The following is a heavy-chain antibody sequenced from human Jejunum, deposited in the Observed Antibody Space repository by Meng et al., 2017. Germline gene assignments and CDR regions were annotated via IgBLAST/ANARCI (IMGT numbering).Heavy chain of an antibody. CDR1: GFTFSSYE. J-gene: IGHJ3*02. Sequence: GGSLRLSCAASGFTFSSYEMNWVRQAPGKGLEWVSYISGSGKTTYYADSVKGRFTISRDNAKNSLYLQMNSLRAEDTAVYYCAGLSSSSWYAFDIWGQGRMVT. CDR2: ISGSGKTT. CDR3: AGLSSSSWYAFDI. D-gene: IGHD6-13*01. V-gene: IGHV3-48*03.